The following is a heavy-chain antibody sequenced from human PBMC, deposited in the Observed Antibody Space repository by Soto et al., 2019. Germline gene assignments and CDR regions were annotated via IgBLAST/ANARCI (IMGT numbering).Heavy chain of an antibody. CDR3: ARVAVDIVAPVGYFDY. D-gene: IGHD5-12*01. J-gene: IGHJ4*02. V-gene: IGHV4-4*02. CDR2: IYHSGST. CDR1: GGSISSSNW. Sequence: QVQLQESGPGLVKPSGTLSLTCAVSGGSISSSNWWSWVRQPPGKGLEWIWEIYHSGSTNYNPSLKSRVTISVDKSTNQFSLKLSSVAAADTAVYYCARVAVDIVAPVGYFDYWGQGTLVTVSS.